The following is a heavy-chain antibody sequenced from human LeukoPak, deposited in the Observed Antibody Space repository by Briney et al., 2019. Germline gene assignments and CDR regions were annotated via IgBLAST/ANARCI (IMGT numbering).Heavy chain of an antibody. J-gene: IGHJ4*02. CDR2: IYYSGST. D-gene: IGHD4-17*01. Sequence: SETLSLTCTVSGGSISSSSYYWGWIRQPPGKGLEWIGSIYYSGSTYYNPSLKSRVTISVDTSKNQFSLKLSSVTAADTAVYYCARLPAVTTPYFDYWGQGTLVTVSS. CDR1: GGSISSSSYY. V-gene: IGHV4-39*01. CDR3: ARLPAVTTPYFDY.